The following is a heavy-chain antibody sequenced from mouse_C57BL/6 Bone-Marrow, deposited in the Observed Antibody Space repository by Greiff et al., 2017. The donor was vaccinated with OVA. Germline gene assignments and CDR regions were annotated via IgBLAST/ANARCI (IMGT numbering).Heavy chain of an antibody. D-gene: IGHD1-1*01. CDR1: GYTFTSYG. CDR2: IYPRSGNT. Sequence: VQLQQSGPELARPGASVKLSCKASGYTFTSYGISWVKQRTGQGLEWIGEIYPRSGNTYYNEKFKGKATLTADKSSSTAYMELRSLTSEDSAVYFCARYYGSSTWFAYWGQGTLVTVSA. CDR3: ARYYGSSTWFAY. J-gene: IGHJ3*01. V-gene: IGHV1-81*01.